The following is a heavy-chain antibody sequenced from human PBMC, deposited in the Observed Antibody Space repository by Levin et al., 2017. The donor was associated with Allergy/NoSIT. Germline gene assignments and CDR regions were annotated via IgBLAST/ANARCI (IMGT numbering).Heavy chain of an antibody. J-gene: IGHJ4*02. V-gene: IGHV3-30*03. D-gene: IGHD6-19*01. Sequence: LSLTCAGTGFTFSSYGIHWVRQAPAKGLEWVAVISHDGRNKYYGVSVKGRFTISRDNSKNTVYLQMSGLRRDDTGIYYCVRVLSKGAVAGIPLDYWGQGTLVVVSS. CDR3: VRVLSKGAVAGIPLDY. CDR1: GFTFSSYG. CDR2: ISHDGRNK.